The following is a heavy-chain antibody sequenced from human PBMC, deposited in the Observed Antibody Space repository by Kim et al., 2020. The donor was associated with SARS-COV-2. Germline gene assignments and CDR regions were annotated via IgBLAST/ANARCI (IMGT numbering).Heavy chain of an antibody. V-gene: IGHV4-39*02. Sequence: SETLSLTCTVTGGSMSNRDSYWGWIRQPPGKGLEVIGSIYYTGSTYYNPSLKSRVTISVGTSKSHFSLRLTSVTAADTAVYYCARLVGYCIYFWGQGTLV. CDR2: IYYTGST. D-gene: IGHD2-15*01. CDR1: GGSMSNRDSY. J-gene: IGHJ4*02. CDR3: ARLVGYCIYF.